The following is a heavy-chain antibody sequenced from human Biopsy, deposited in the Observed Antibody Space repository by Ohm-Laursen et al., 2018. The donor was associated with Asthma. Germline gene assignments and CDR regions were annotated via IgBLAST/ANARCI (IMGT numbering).Heavy chain of an antibody. J-gene: IGHJ6*02. CDR2: ISGSGGST. V-gene: IGHV3-23*01. Sequence: LSLTCAASGFTFSSYAMSWVRQAPGKGLEWVSAISGSGGSTYYADSVKGRFTISRDKSKNTLYLQMNSLRAEDTAVYYCARDKPSHIDYYYGMDVWGQGTTVTVSS. CDR1: GFTFSSYA. CDR3: ARDKPSHIDYYYGMDV.